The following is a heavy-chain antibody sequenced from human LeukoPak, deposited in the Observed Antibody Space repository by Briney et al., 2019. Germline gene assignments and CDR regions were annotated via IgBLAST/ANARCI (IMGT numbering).Heavy chain of an antibody. CDR2: ISDIGSI. CDR3: AGHHPRNTVDF. V-gene: IGHV4-59*08. J-gene: IGHJ4*02. D-gene: IGHD2/OR15-2a*01. Sequence: PSETLSLTCAVYGGSFSGYYWSWIRQPPGKGLEWIACISDIGSINYNPSLKSRVTISLDTSKNQFSLKLSSVTAADTAVYYCAGHHPRNTVDFWGQGTLVTVSS. CDR1: GGSFSGYY.